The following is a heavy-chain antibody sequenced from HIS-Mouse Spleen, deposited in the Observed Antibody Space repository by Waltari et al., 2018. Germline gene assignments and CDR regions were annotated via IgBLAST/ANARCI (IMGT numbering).Heavy chain of an antibody. CDR1: GFSLSTSGMC. D-gene: IGHD6-19*01. CDR2: IDWDDDK. J-gene: IGHJ4*02. CDR3: ARIAEGYSSGWYAFDY. V-gene: IGHV2-70*15. Sequence: QVTLRESGPALVKHTQTLTLTCTFSGFSLSTSGMCVSWSRHPPGKALEWLARIDWDDDKYYSTSLKTRLTISKDTSKNQVVLTMTNMDPVDTATYYCARIAEGYSSGWYAFDYWGQGTLVTVSS.